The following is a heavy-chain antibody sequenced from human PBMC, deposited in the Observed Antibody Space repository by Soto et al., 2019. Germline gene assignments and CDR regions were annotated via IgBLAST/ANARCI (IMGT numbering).Heavy chain of an antibody. J-gene: IGHJ6*03. D-gene: IGHD3-3*01. CDR2: ISSSSSYI. CDR1: GFTFSSYS. Sequence: GGSLRLSCAASGFTFSSYSMNWVRQAPGKGLEWVSSISSSSSYIYYADSVKGRFTISRDNAKNSLYLQMNSLRAEDTAVYYCTRAGPPYYDFWSGPAPYYYYMDVWGKGTTVTVSS. CDR3: TRAGPPYYDFWSGPAPYYYYMDV. V-gene: IGHV3-21*01.